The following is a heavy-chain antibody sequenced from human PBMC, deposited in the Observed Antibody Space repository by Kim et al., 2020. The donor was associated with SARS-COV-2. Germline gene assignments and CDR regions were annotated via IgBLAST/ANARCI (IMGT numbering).Heavy chain of an antibody. J-gene: IGHJ6*02. D-gene: IGHD3-3*01. CDR2: MNPNSGNT. Sequence: ASVKVSCKASGYTFTSYDINWVRQATGQGLEWMGWMNPNSGNTGYAQKFQGRVTMTRNTSISTAYMELSSLRSEDTAVYYCARESPTSDYDFWSGYDYYYYGMDVWGQGTTVTVSS. V-gene: IGHV1-8*01. CDR1: GYTFTSYD. CDR3: ARESPTSDYDFWSGYDYYYYGMDV.